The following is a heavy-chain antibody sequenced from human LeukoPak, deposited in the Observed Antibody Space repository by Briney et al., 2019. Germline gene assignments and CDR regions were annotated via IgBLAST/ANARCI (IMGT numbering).Heavy chain of an antibody. CDR1: GGSIGSYY. V-gene: IGHV4-59*08. CDR3: ARLPSIGNYYYGMDV. D-gene: IGHD3-22*01. CDR2: IYYSGST. J-gene: IGHJ6*02. Sequence: SETLSLTCTVSGGSIGSYYWSWIRQPPGKGLEWIGYIYYSGSTNYNPSLKSRVTISVDTSKNQFSLKLSSVTAADTAVYYCARLPSIGNYYYGMDVWGQGTTVTVSS.